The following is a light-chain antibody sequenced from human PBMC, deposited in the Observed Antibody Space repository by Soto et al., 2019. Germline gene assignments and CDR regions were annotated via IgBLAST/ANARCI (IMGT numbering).Light chain of an antibody. CDR2: EVS. Sequence: QSALTQPASVSGSPGQSITISCTGTSSDVGGYQSVSWYQQHPGKAPKLMIYEVSNRPSGVSNRFSGSKSGNTASLTISRLQAEDEADYYCYTYTSSRNWVFGGGTKLTVL. CDR1: SSDVGGYQS. J-gene: IGLJ3*02. V-gene: IGLV2-14*01. CDR3: YTYTSSRNWV.